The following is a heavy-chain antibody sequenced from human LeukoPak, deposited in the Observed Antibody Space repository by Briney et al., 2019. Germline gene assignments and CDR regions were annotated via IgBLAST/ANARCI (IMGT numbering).Heavy chain of an antibody. CDR3: ARNRGMGGTDTFDI. V-gene: IGHV4-39*07. J-gene: IGHJ3*02. CDR1: GGSLSSRSYY. D-gene: IGHD1-26*01. Sequence: PSETLSLTCIVSGGSLSSRSYYWDWIRQSPGKGLEWIGTIYYTGSAHYSPSLENRVTISIDTSRNQFSLKLTSVTAADTAVYYCARNRGMGGTDTFDIWGQGTTVIVSS. CDR2: IYYTGSA.